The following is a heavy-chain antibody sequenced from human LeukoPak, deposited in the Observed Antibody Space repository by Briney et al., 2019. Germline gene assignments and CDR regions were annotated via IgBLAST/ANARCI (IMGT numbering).Heavy chain of an antibody. V-gene: IGHV3-48*03. Sequence: GGSLRLSCAASGFTFSSYEMNWVRQAPGKGLEWVSCISSSGSTIYYADSVKGRFTISRDNAKNSLYLQMNSLRAEDTAGYYCARVPREGVRRWRHMDVLSKGTTVTVSS. CDR1: GFTFSSYE. D-gene: IGHD4-23*01. CDR2: ISSSGSTI. CDR3: ARVPREGVRRWRHMDV. J-gene: IGHJ6*03.